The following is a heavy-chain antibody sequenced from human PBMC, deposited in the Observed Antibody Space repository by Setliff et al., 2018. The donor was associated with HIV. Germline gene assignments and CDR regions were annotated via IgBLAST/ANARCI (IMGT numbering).Heavy chain of an antibody. V-gene: IGHV3-30*02. CDR3: AKNLYSSRWSPLDY. D-gene: IGHD6-13*01. CDR2: IRNDGSDK. Sequence: PGGSLRLSCAASGFTFSSYVMHWVRQAPGKGLEWVACIRNDGSDKYAAVSLRGRFTISRDNSKNTLYLQMNSLRTEDTAVYFCAKNLYSSRWSPLDYWGQGTLVTVSS. CDR1: GFTFSSYV. J-gene: IGHJ4*02.